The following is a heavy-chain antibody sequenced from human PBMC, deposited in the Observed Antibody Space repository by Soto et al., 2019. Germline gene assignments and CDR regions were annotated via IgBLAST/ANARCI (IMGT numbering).Heavy chain of an antibody. V-gene: IGHV1-18*01. CDR1: GYTFTSYG. CDR3: ARGRRDGSGRTSYYYYYMDV. J-gene: IGHJ6*03. D-gene: IGHD3-10*01. CDR2: ISAYNGNT. Sequence: ASVKVSCKASGYTFTSYGISWVRQAPGQGLEWKGWISAYNGNTNYAQKLQGRVTMTTDTSTSTAYMELRSLRSDDTAVYYCARGRRDGSGRTSYYYYYMDVWGKGTTVTVSS.